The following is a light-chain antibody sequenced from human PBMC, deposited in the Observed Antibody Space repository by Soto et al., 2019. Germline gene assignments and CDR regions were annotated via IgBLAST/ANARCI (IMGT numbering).Light chain of an antibody. V-gene: IGLV2-8*01. J-gene: IGLJ1*01. CDR1: SSDVGGYNY. CDR3: SSYAGSSNV. Sequence: QSVLTQPPSASGSPGQSVAISCTGTSSDVGGYNYDSWYQQHPGKAPKLMIYKVNKRPSGVPDRFSGSKSGNTASLTVSGLQAEDEADYYCSSYAGSSNVFGTGTKLTVL. CDR2: KVN.